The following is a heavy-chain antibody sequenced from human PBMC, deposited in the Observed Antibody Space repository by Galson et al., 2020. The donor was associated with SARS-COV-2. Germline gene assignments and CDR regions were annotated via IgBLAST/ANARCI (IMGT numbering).Heavy chain of an antibody. D-gene: IGHD2-21*02. Sequence: ETSETLSLTCTVAGGSIRSGDYYWSWIRQHPGKGLEWIGYISHNERTYYNPPLKGRLTISADTSTNQFSLKLTSVTAADTAVYYCAREIAYCGSDCYSRFDPWGQGTLVTVSS. CDR1: GGSIRSGDYY. V-gene: IGHV4-31*03. CDR3: AREIAYCGSDCYSRFDP. CDR2: ISHNERT. J-gene: IGHJ5*02.